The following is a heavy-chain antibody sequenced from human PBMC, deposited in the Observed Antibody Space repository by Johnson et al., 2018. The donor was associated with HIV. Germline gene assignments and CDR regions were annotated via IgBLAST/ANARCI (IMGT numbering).Heavy chain of an antibody. J-gene: IGHJ3*02. CDR3: AKSTQASIVRESGPYGAFDI. CDR2: ISYDGSNK. CDR1: GFTFSSYA. V-gene: IGHV3-30*04. D-gene: IGHD3-10*01. Sequence: QVQLVESGGGVVQPGRSLRLSCAASGFTFSSYAMHWVRQAPGKGLEWVAVISYDGSNKYYADSVKGRFTISRDNSKNTLYLQMNGLRPEDTALYYCAKSTQASIVRESGPYGAFDIWGLGTMVTVSS.